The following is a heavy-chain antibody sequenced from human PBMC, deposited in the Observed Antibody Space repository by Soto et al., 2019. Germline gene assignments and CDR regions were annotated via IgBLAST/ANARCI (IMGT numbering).Heavy chain of an antibody. CDR1: GGSISSNY. CDR3: ARYRREAVAGYTLDN. CDR2: VYNSGST. J-gene: IGHJ4*02. D-gene: IGHD6-13*01. V-gene: IGHV4-59*01. Sequence: SETLSLTCTVSGGSISSNYWTWIRQPPGKGLEWIGYVYNSGSTNYNPSLKSRVTISEDTSKSQFSLKVNSMTAADTAVYYCARYRREAVAGYTLDNWGQGILVTAPQ.